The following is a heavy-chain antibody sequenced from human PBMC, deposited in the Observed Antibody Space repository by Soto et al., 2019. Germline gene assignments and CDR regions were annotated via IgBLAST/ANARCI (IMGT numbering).Heavy chain of an antibody. V-gene: IGHV5-51*01. D-gene: IGHD1-26*01. Sequence: PGESLKISCKGSGYTFSTYWIGWVRQMPGKGLEWMGIIYPGGSDTRYSPSFQGQVTISVDKSISAAYLQWSSLRASDSGMYYCARREGGRLDYWGQGTMVTVSS. CDR3: ARREGGRLDY. CDR2: IYPGGSDT. J-gene: IGHJ4*02. CDR1: GYTFSTYW.